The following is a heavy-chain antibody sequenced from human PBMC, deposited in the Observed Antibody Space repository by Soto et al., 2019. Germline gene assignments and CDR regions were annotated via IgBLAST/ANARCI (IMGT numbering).Heavy chain of an antibody. D-gene: IGHD4-17*01. CDR3: ARAHNSGDVDY. Sequence: QVQLVQSGAEVKEPGASVKVSCKSSGYTFTSHDINWVRQATGQGLEWMGWMNPNSGNTGYAQKFQGRVAMTRDTSISTADMELSSLTSDDTAVYYCARAHNSGDVDYWGQGTLVTVSS. V-gene: IGHV1-8*01. J-gene: IGHJ4*02. CDR2: MNPNSGNT. CDR1: GYTFTSHD.